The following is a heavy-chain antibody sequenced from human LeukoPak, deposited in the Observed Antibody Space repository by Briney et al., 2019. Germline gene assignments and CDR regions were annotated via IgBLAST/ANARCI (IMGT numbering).Heavy chain of an antibody. J-gene: IGHJ5*02. V-gene: IGHV4-4*02. CDR1: GGPISLSNW. D-gene: IGHD5-24*01. Sequence: SETLSLTCAVSGGPISLSNWWSWVRQPPGKGLEWIGEIYHSGTTNYNPSLKSRVTISVDMSKNQFSLKLRSVTAADTAVYYCARHTAEKYNWFDRWGQGTLVTVSS. CDR3: ARHTAEKYNWFDR. CDR2: IYHSGTT.